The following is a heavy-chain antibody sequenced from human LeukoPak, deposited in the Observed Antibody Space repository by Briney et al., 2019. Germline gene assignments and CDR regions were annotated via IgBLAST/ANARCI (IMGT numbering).Heavy chain of an antibody. CDR2: IPYDGSNK. V-gene: IGHV3-30*02. Sequence: PGGSLRLSCAASAFTFSNFGMHWVRQAPGQGLEWVTFIPYDGSNKYYADSVKGRFTISRDNSKNTLSLQMNSLRAEDTAIYYCANGPTKDGYHYYFDYWGQGTLVTVSS. CDR3: ANGPTKDGYHYYFDY. J-gene: IGHJ4*02. CDR1: AFTFSNFG. D-gene: IGHD5-24*01.